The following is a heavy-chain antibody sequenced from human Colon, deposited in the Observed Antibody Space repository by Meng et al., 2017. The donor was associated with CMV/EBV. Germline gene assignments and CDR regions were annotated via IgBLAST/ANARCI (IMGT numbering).Heavy chain of an antibody. J-gene: IGHJ5*02. D-gene: IGHD2-2*01. Sequence: GESLKISCAASGFTFSSYAMHWVRQAPGKGLEWVAVISYDGSNKYYADSVKGRFTISRDNSKNTLYLQMNSLRAEDTAVYYCARTPPRIVEAPGTTNRFDPWGQGTLVTVSS. V-gene: IGHV3-30*04. CDR2: ISYDGSNK. CDR1: GFTFSSYA. CDR3: ARTPPRIVEAPGTTNRFDP.